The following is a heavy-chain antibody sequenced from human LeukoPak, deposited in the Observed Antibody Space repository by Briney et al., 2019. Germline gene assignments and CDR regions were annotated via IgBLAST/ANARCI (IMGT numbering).Heavy chain of an antibody. CDR3: ARSGGNSPVDY. Sequence: GGSLRLSCAASGFTFSDYSMSWIRQAPGKGLEWVSYITSGDTAIYYADSVKGRFTISRDNAKNSLFLQMNSLRAEDTAVYYCARSGGNSPVDYWGQGTLVTFSS. J-gene: IGHJ4*02. D-gene: IGHD3-10*01. V-gene: IGHV3-11*01. CDR2: ITSGDTAI. CDR1: GFTFSDYS.